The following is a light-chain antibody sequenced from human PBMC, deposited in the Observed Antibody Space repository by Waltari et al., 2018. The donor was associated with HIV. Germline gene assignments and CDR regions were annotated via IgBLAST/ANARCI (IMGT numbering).Light chain of an antibody. CDR2: RDT. CDR3: QSGDNSGPHVV. J-gene: IGLJ2*01. V-gene: IGLV3-25*03. CDR1: VLSGQW. Sequence: SFELTQPPSLSVPPGQTAGVHRPGVVLSGQWSCWYGPKPGRAPVVARYRDTESPSGIPGRFSGSKSGTTVTLTIGGVQAEDEADYYCQSGDNSGPHVVFGGGTTLTVL.